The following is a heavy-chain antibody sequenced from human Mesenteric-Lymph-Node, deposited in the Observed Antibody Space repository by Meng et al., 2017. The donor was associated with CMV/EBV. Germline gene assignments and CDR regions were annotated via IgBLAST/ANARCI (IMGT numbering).Heavy chain of an antibody. D-gene: IGHD6-6*01. V-gene: IGHV4-34*01. J-gene: IGHJ6*02. CDR3: ARLRIAARPDYYYDGMDV. CDR2: INHSGST. CDR1: GESFSGFY. Sequence: SETLSLTCAVYGESFSGFYWSWIRQPPGKGLEWIGEINHSGSTNYSPSLKSRVTISVDTSKNQFSLKVFSVTAADTAVYYCARLRIAARPDYYYDGMDVWGQGTTVTVSS.